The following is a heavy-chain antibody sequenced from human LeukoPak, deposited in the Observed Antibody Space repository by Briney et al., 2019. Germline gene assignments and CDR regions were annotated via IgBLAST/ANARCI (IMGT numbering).Heavy chain of an antibody. CDR2: TRNKANSYTT. D-gene: IGHD3-3*01. J-gene: IGHJ4*02. CDR3: ARPRWFWSGVHEYYFDY. CDR1: GFTFSDHY. V-gene: IGHV3-72*01. Sequence: PGGSLRLSCAASGFTFSDHYMDWVRQAPGKGLEWVGRTRNKANSYTTEYAASVKGRFTISRDDSKNSLYLQMNSLKTEDTAVYYCARPRWFWSGVHEYYFDYWGQGTLVTVSS.